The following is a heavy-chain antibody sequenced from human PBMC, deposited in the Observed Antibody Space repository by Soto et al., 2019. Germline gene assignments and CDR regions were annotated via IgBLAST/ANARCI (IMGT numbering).Heavy chain of an antibody. D-gene: IGHD6-19*01. Sequence: EVQLVESGGGSVQPGGSLRLSCVASGITFTNYWMHWVRQVPGKGLVWVARVDSDGRGTSYADFVKGRFTISRDNAKNTLYLQMNSLRVEDTAVYYCAKGGRQWLVTSDFNYWGQGALVTVSS. CDR1: GITFTNYW. V-gene: IGHV3-74*01. CDR2: VDSDGRGT. J-gene: IGHJ4*02. CDR3: AKGGRQWLVTSDFNY.